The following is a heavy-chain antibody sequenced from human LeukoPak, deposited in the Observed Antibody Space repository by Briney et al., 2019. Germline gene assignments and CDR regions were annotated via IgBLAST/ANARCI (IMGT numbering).Heavy chain of an antibody. V-gene: IGHV3-23*01. D-gene: IGHD3-10*01. CDR2: ISGSGGST. J-gene: IGHJ4*02. CDR1: GFTFSSYA. Sequence: PGGSLRLSCAASGFTFSSYAMSWVRQAPGKGLEWVSAISGSGGSTYYADSVKGRFTISRDNSKNTLYLQMNSLRAEDTAVYYCAKDSGVRYYGSGSYYWGQGTLVTVSS. CDR3: AKDSGVRYYGSGSYY.